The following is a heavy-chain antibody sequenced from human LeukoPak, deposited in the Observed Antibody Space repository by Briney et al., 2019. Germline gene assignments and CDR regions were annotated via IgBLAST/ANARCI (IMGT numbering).Heavy chain of an antibody. CDR3: ARVGSRKSDWFDP. V-gene: IGHV4-59*01. CDR2: SGST. D-gene: IGHD3-10*01. CDR1: GGSFSDYY. J-gene: IGHJ5*02. Sequence: SETLSLTCTVSGGSFSDYYWTWLRQPPGKGLEWIGYSGSTNYNPSLKSRVTISIDMSKRHFSLTLSSVTAADTAVYYCARVGSRKSDWFDPWGQGTLVTVSS.